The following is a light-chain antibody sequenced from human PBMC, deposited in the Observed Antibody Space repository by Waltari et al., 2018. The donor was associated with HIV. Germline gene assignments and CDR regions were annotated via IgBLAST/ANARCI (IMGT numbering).Light chain of an antibody. Sequence: QSALTQPASVSGSPGQSIPISCPGTSSDVGAYKYVPRYQPHPGEAPKLMIYEVSNRPAGVSNRFSGSKSGNTASLTISGLQVADEADYYCSSFTSSSIPYVFGTGTKVTVL. V-gene: IGLV2-14*01. CDR1: SSDVGAYKY. J-gene: IGLJ1*01. CDR2: EVS. CDR3: SSFTSSSIPYV.